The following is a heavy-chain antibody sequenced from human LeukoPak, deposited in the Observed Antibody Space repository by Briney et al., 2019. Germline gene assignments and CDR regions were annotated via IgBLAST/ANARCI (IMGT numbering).Heavy chain of an antibody. CDR2: IYYSGST. D-gene: IGHD3-3*01. Sequence: SETLSLTRTVSGGSISSYYWSWIRQPPGKGLEWIGYIYYSGSTNYNPSLKSRATISVDTSKNQFSLKLSSVTAADTAVYYCARHAPPALYDFWSACDYWGQGTLVTVSS. CDR1: GGSISSYY. CDR3: ARHAPPALYDFWSACDY. J-gene: IGHJ4*02. V-gene: IGHV4-59*08.